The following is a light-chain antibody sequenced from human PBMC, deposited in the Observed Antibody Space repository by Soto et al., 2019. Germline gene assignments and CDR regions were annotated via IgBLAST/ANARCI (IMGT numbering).Light chain of an antibody. CDR1: TGPVTTGHY. J-gene: IGLJ2*01. CDR3: LLSYSGARV. Sequence: QAVVTQEPSVTVSPGGTVTLTCGSGTGPVTTGHYPFWFQQKPGQAPRTLIYDTSNKHSWTPARFSGSLLGGKAALTLSGAQPEDEADYYCLLSYSGARVFGRGTKLTVL. CDR2: DTS. V-gene: IGLV7-46*01.